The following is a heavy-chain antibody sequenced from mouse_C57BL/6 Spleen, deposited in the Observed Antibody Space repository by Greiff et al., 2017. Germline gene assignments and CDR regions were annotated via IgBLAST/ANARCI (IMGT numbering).Heavy chain of an antibody. Sequence: VQLQQPGAELVKPGASVKLSCKASGYTFTSYWMHWVKQRPGQGLEWIGMIHPNSGSTNYNEKFKSKATLTVDKSSSTAYMQLSSLTSEDSAVYYCARGGTTVVATGYFDVWGTGTTVTVSS. V-gene: IGHV1-64*01. J-gene: IGHJ1*03. CDR2: IHPNSGST. CDR1: GYTFTSYW. CDR3: ARGGTTVVATGYFDV. D-gene: IGHD1-1*01.